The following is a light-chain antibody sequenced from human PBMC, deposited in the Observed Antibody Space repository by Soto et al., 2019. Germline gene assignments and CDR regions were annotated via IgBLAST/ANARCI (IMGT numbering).Light chain of an antibody. V-gene: IGLV2-8*01. CDR3: SSYGGSNTVV. CDR1: SSDVGGYNY. Sequence: QSALTQPRSASGSPGQSVTISCTGSSSDVGGYNYVSWYQQHPGKAPKLVIYEVSKRPSGVPDRLSGSKSGNTASLTVSGLQAGDEADYYCSSYGGSNTVVFGGGTKRTVL. CDR2: EVS. J-gene: IGLJ2*01.